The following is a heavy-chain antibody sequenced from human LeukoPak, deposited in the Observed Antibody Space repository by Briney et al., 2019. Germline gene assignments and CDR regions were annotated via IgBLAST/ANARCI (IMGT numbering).Heavy chain of an antibody. D-gene: IGHD3-10*01. CDR3: AAAKYYGSGSYSNWFDP. V-gene: IGHV3-30*02. CDR2: IRYDGSNK. Sequence: GGSLRLSCAASGFTFSSYWMHWVRQAPGKGLEWVAFIRYDGSNKYYSDSVKGRFTISRDNSKNTLYMQMNSLRDEDTAVYYCAAAKYYGSGSYSNWFDPWGQGTLVTVSS. CDR1: GFTFSSYW. J-gene: IGHJ5*02.